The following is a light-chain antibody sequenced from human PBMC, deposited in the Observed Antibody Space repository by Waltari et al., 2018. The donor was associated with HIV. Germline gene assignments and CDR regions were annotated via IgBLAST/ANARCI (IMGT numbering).Light chain of an antibody. CDR2: GNN. V-gene: IGLV1-40*01. CDR1: SSNIGAGYD. J-gene: IGLJ1*01. Sequence: QSVLTQPPSVSGAPGQRVTISCTGSSSNIGAGYDVNWYQQFPGTAPRLLIHGNNNRPSGVSDRFSGAKSGTSATLGITGLQTGDEADYYCGTWDSSLSAGVFGTGTKVTVL. CDR3: GTWDSSLSAGV.